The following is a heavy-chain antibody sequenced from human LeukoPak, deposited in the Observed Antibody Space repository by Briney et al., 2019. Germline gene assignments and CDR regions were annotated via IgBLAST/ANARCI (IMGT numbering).Heavy chain of an antibody. Sequence: GVSLRLSCGASGFSFSSYTMNWVRQAPGKGLEWVSAISGSGGSTYYAASVKGRFTISRDNSKNTLYLQMNSLRDEDTAFYYCARDQASSWFVGDWFDPWGQGTLVAVSS. CDR2: ISGSGGST. CDR1: GFSFSSYT. V-gene: IGHV3-23*01. J-gene: IGHJ5*02. D-gene: IGHD6-13*01. CDR3: ARDQASSWFVGDWFDP.